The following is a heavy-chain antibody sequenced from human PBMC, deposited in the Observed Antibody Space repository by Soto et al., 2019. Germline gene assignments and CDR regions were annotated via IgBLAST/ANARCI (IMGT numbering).Heavy chain of an antibody. Sequence: SVKVSCKSSVYTFTGYGISWVRQAPGQGLEWMGWISAYNGNTNYAQKLQGRVTMTTDTSTSTAYMELRSLRSDDTAVYYCARRQAAYYDSSGYYYNWFDPWGQGTLVTVSS. J-gene: IGHJ5*02. D-gene: IGHD3-22*01. CDR2: ISAYNGNT. V-gene: IGHV1-18*04. CDR1: VYTFTGYG. CDR3: ARRQAAYYDSSGYYYNWFDP.